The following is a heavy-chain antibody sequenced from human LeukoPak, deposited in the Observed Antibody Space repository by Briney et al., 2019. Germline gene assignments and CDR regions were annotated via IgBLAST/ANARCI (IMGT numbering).Heavy chain of an antibody. J-gene: IGHJ4*02. V-gene: IGHV3-20*04. CDR2: INWNGGST. CDR1: GFTFDDYG. Sequence: GGSLRLSCAASGFTFDDYGMGWVRQALGKGLEWVSGINWNGGSTGYADSVKGRFTISRDNAKNSLYLQMNSLRAEDTALYYCAMYLIAAAGTLDYWGQGTLVTVSS. D-gene: IGHD6-13*01. CDR3: AMYLIAAAGTLDY.